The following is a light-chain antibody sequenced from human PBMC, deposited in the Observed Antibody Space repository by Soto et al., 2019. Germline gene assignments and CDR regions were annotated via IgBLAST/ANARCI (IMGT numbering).Light chain of an antibody. Sequence: ETVLTQSPGTLSLSPGGRVTLSCRASQSVCSRCLAWYQQKPGQSPRLLIYGASSRATGIPDRFSGSGSGTDFTLTISRLEPEDFVVYYCQHYGTTPWTFGQGTKVEIK. V-gene: IGKV3-20*01. CDR1: QSVCSRC. CDR2: GAS. J-gene: IGKJ1*01. CDR3: QHYGTTPWT.